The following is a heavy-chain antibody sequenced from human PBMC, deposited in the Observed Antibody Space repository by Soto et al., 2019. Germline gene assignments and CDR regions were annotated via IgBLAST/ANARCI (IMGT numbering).Heavy chain of an antibody. V-gene: IGHV1-18*01. J-gene: IGHJ3*02. CDR2: ISAYNGNT. Sequence: ASVKVSCKASGYTFTSYGISWVRQAPGQGLEWMGWISAYNGNTNYAQKLQGRVTMTTDTSTSTAYMELRSLRSDDTAVYYCASSLLSGSSPGRDAFDIWGQGTMVTVSS. CDR1: GYTFTSYG. CDR3: ASSLLSGSSPGRDAFDI. D-gene: IGHD2-15*01.